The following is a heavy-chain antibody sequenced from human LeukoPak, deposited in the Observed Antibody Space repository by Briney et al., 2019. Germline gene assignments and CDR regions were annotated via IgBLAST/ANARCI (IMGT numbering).Heavy chain of an antibody. CDR2: IYYTRSP. CDR3: ARRLNAFDI. CDR1: GGSIISATYY. Sequence: ASETPSLTCTFSGGSIISATYYWRWIRQHPGKGREIIGYIYYTRSPFYNPSLKSRDTMSVDTSKNQYPLRLNSVTAADTAVYYCARRLNAFDIWGQGTLVTVSS. J-gene: IGHJ3*02. D-gene: IGHD6-25*01. V-gene: IGHV4-31*03.